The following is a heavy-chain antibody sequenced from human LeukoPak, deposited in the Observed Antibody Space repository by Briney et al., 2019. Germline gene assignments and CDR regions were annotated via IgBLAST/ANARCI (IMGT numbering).Heavy chain of an antibody. Sequence: SGTLSLTCAVSGGSISSSNWWSWVRQPPGEGLEWIGEIYHSGSTNYNPSLKSRVTISVDKSKNQFSLKLSSVTAADTAVYYCARTDSSGWLGVDYWGQGTLVTVSS. D-gene: IGHD6-19*01. CDR2: IYHSGST. CDR3: ARTDSSGWLGVDY. V-gene: IGHV4-4*02. J-gene: IGHJ4*02. CDR1: GGSISSSNW.